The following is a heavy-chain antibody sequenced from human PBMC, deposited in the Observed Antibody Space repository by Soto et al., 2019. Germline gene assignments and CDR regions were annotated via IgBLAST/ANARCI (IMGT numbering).Heavy chain of an antibody. V-gene: IGHV3-48*02. CDR2: ISYSGETK. J-gene: IGHJ4*02. Sequence: LRLSCVTSGFTFTKYSMNWVRQAPGKGLEWVSYISYSGETKYYADSLKGRYAISRDDAKNSVCLQMNSLRDEDTAFYYCVRGVVVVVGSTAENFDHWGQGTLVTVSS. D-gene: IGHD2-15*01. CDR1: GFTFTKYS. CDR3: VRGVVVVVGSTAENFDH.